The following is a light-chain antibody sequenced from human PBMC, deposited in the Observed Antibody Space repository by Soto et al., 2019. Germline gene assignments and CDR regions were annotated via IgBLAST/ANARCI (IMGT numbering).Light chain of an antibody. CDR2: DVS. CDR3: SSYADNYVA. J-gene: IGLJ3*02. CDR1: SSDVGGYNY. Sequence: QSALTKPRSVSGSPGQSVTISFTGTSSDVGGYNYVSWYQQHPVKAPKLVIYDVSKRPSGVPDRVSGSKSGDTASLTISGLQAEDEADYYCSSYADNYVAFGGGTKLTVL. V-gene: IGLV2-11*01.